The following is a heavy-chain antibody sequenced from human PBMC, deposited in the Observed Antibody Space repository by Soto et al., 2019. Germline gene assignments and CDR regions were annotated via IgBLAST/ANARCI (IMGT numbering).Heavy chain of an antibody. Sequence: VKVSCKASGYTFTGYYMHWVRQAPGQGLEWMGWINPNSGGTNYAQKFQGRVTMTRDTSISTAYMELSRLRSDDTAVYYCALSLSSSCPGDYWGQGTLVTVSS. J-gene: IGHJ4*02. V-gene: IGHV1-2*02. D-gene: IGHD6-13*01. CDR1: GYTFTGYY. CDR2: INPNSGGT. CDR3: ALSLSSSCPGDY.